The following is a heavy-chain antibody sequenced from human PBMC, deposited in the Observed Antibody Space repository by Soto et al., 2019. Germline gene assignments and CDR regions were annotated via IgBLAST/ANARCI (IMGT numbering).Heavy chain of an antibody. V-gene: IGHV3-30-3*01. J-gene: IGHJ4*02. CDR3: ATEEDYRDFDY. CDR2: IFYDGNNK. D-gene: IGHD4-17*01. Sequence: QVQLVESGGGVVQPGGSLRLSCAASRLTISAYKMHWVRQAPGKGLEWVAVIFYDGNNKYYSDSVKGRFTISRDNSKNTLYLQMNSLRPEDTALYYCATEEDYRDFDYWGQGTVVTVSS. CDR1: RLTISAYK.